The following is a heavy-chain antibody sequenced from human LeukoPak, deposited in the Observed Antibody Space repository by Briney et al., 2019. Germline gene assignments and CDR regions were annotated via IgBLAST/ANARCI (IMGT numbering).Heavy chain of an antibody. CDR3: ARLFGGVTTFDH. D-gene: IGHD4-17*01. Sequence: PGGSLRLSCAASGFSFSPYWMSWVRQGPGKGLDWVASINPDGSGTSYVDSVKGRFTISRDNAQNSLYLQMNSLSAEDTAVYYCARLFGGVTTFDHWGQGTLVTVSS. CDR2: INPDGSGT. V-gene: IGHV3-7*01. J-gene: IGHJ5*02. CDR1: GFSFSPYW.